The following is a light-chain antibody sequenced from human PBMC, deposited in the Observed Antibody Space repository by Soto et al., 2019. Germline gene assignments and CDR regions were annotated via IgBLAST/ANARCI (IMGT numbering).Light chain of an antibody. CDR3: PAWDDSLNGVV. CDR1: RSNIGTNS. V-gene: IGLV1-44*01. J-gene: IGLJ2*01. Sequence: QSVLTQPPSASGTPGQRVAISCSGSRSNIGTNSVTWYQQLPGTAPKFLIDTNNHRPSAVADRFSGSKSGTSASLAISVRQSEDEADYYCPAWDDSLNGVVFGGGTKLTVL. CDR2: TNN.